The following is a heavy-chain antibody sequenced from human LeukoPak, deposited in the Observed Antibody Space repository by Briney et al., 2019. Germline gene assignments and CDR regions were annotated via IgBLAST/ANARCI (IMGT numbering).Heavy chain of an antibody. Sequence: SETLSLTCTVSGGSISSYYWSWIRQPPGKGLEWIGYIYYSGSTNYNPSLKSRVTISVDTSKNQFSLKLSSVTAADTAVYYCAREGGGKIDYWGQGTLVTVPS. CDR1: GGSISSYY. CDR3: AREGGGKIDY. D-gene: IGHD4-23*01. J-gene: IGHJ4*02. CDR2: IYYSGST. V-gene: IGHV4-59*01.